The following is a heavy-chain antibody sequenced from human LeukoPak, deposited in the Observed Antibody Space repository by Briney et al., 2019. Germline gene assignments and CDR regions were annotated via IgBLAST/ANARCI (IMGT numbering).Heavy chain of an antibody. Sequence: SETLSLTCSVSGGSISSSYWSWIRQPPGKGLEWIGYIYYSGSTNYNPSLESRVTMSVDTSKNQFSLRLTSETAADTAVYYCARAAQSITSAVSWFDPWGQGTLVTVSS. CDR2: IYYSGST. D-gene: IGHD1-14*01. CDR1: GGSISSSY. CDR3: ARAAQSITSAVSWFDP. V-gene: IGHV4-59*01. J-gene: IGHJ5*02.